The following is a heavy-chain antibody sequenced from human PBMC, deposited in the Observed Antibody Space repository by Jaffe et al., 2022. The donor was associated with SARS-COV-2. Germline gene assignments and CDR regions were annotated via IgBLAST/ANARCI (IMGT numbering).Heavy chain of an antibody. Sequence: QVQLVQSGAEVKKPGSSVKVSCKASGGTFSSYAISWVRQAPGQGLEWMGGIIPIFGTANYAQKFQGRVTITADESTSTAYMELSSLRSEDTAVYYCARVHPSVGAEFYYFDYWGQGTLVTVSS. J-gene: IGHJ4*02. CDR3: ARVHPSVGAEFYYFDY. V-gene: IGHV1-69*01. D-gene: IGHD1-26*01. CDR2: IIPIFGTA. CDR1: GGTFSSYA.